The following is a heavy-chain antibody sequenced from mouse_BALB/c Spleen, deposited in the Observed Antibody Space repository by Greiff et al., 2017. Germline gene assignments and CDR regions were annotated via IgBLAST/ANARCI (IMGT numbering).Heavy chain of an antibody. CDR3: TLIYYDYGGFAY. CDR1: GFTFSSYW. CDR2: IRLKSDNYAT. V-gene: IGHV6-6*02. D-gene: IGHD2-4*01. J-gene: IGHJ3*01. Sequence: EVKVEESGGGLVQPGGSMKLSCVASGFTFSSYWMSWVRQSPEKGLEWVAEIRLKSDNYATHYAESVKGKFTISRDDSKSRLYLQMNSLRAEDTGIYYCTLIYYDYGGFAYWGQGTLVTVSA.